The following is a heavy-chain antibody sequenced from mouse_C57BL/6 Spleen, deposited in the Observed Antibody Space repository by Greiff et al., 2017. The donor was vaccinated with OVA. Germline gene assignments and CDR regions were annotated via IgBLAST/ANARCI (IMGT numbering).Heavy chain of an antibody. CDR3: ARSNYGSSWGYFDY. CDR2: IDPANGNT. Sequence: EVQLQQSVAELVRPGASVKLSCTASGFNITNNYMHWVKQRPEQGLEWIGRIDPANGNTKYAPKFKGKATITADTSSNTAYLQLSSLTSEDTAIYYCARSNYGSSWGYFDYWGQGTTLTVSS. J-gene: IGHJ2*01. V-gene: IGHV14-3*01. CDR1: GFNITNNY. D-gene: IGHD1-1*01.